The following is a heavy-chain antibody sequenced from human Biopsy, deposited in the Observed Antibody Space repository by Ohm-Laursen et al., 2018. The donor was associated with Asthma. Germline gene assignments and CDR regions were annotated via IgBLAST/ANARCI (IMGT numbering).Heavy chain of an antibody. D-gene: IGHD6-13*01. CDR2: IYYSGTT. CDR3: VRGSSSWHHGPFHYYYGLDV. CDR1: SGSGGYMRSGNYY. Sequence: SETLSLTCSLSSGSGGYMRSGNYYWGWIRQPPGKGLERIGSIYYSGTTYYNPSLESRVTVSADTPKNQFALKLTSVTAADTAVYYCVRGSSSWHHGPFHYYYGLDVWGQETTATVSS. J-gene: IGHJ6*02. V-gene: IGHV4-39*01.